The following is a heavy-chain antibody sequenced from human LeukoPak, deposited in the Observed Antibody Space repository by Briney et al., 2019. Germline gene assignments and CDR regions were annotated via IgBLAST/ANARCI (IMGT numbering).Heavy chain of an antibody. CDR2: INSDGSRT. Sequence: PGGSLRLSCAASGFTFSSYWMHWVRQAPGKGLVWVSRINSDGSRTTYADFVKGRFTISRDNAKNTLYLQMNSLRAEDTAVYYCTRDVNYGFPGMDVWGKGTTVTVSS. V-gene: IGHV3-74*01. J-gene: IGHJ6*04. CDR3: TRDVNYGFPGMDV. CDR1: GFTFSSYW. D-gene: IGHD1-7*01.